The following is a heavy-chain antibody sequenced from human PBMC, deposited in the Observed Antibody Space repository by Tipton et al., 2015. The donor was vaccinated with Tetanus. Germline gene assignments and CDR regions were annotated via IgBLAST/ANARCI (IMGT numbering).Heavy chain of an antibody. CDR3: ARDHRLSASYAGWFDP. CDR2: VYNSGST. CDR1: GASISSYY. V-gene: IGHV4-4*07. Sequence: GLVKPSETLSLTCTVSGASISSYYWSWIRQPAGKGLEWIGRVYNSGSTGYNPPLKSRLAMSLDTSTTQFSLRLNSVTAADTAIYYCARDHRLSASYAGWFDPWGQGTLVTVSS. D-gene: IGHD1-26*01. J-gene: IGHJ5*02.